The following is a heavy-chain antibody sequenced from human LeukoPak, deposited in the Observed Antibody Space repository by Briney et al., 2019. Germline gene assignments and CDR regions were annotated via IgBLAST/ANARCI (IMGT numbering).Heavy chain of an antibody. CDR2: INWNGGST. CDR3: ARARKFRRTTVTTLDY. Sequence: GGSLRLSCAASGFTFDDYGMSWVRQAPGKGLECVSGINWNGGSTGYADSVKGRFTISRDNAKNSLYLQMNSLRAEDTALYYCARARKFRRTTVTTLDYWGQGTLVTVSS. J-gene: IGHJ4*02. V-gene: IGHV3-20*04. CDR1: GFTFDDYG. D-gene: IGHD4-17*01.